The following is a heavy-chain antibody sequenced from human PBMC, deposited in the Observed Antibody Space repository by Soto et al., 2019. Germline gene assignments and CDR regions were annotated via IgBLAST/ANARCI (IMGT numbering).Heavy chain of an antibody. CDR2: IIPVFGTA. J-gene: IGHJ6*02. CDR1: GGLFSSYA. Sequence: GASVKVSCKDTGGLFSSYAVSWVRQAPGQGLEWMGGIIPVFGTAYYAQKFQGRVTITADESTSTAYMELSSLRSEDTAVYYCARGEEQQLVRDYYYGMDVWGQGTTVTVSS. V-gene: IGHV1-69*13. D-gene: IGHD6-13*01. CDR3: ARGEEQQLVRDYYYGMDV.